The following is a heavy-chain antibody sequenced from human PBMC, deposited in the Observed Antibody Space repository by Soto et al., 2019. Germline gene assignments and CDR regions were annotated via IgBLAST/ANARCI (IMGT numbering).Heavy chain of an antibody. V-gene: IGHV3-21*01. CDR1: GFDFSTYT. D-gene: IGHD6-19*01. CDR2: ISSTSTHI. J-gene: IGHJ4*02. Sequence: GGPLRLSCAASGFDFSTYTMNWVRQAPGKGLEWVSLISSTSTHIQYADSVRGRFTISRDNAKKSLYLQMNSLRAEDTAVYYCVRELAVAGISFDYWGQGALVTVS. CDR3: VRELAVAGISFDY.